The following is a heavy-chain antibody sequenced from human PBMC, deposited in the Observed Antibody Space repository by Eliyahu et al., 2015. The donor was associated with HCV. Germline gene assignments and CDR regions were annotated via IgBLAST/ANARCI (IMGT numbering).Heavy chain of an antibody. CDR2: IKQDGSEK. V-gene: IGHV3-7*01. CDR3: AREGGVGALYYYYYMDV. Sequence: EVQLVESGGGLVQPGGSLRLSCAASGFTFXSYWMSWVRQAPGKGLEWVANIKQDGSEKYYVDSVKGRFTISRDNAKNSLYLQMNSLRAEDTAVYYCAREGGVGALYYYYYMDVWGKGTTVTVSS. CDR1: GFTFXSYW. D-gene: IGHD3-10*01. J-gene: IGHJ6*03.